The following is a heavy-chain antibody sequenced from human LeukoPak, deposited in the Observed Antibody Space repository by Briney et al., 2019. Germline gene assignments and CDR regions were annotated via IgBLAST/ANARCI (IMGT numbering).Heavy chain of an antibody. J-gene: IGHJ4*02. Sequence: GESLKISCQSSGYNFTPYWIVWVRQMPGKGLEWMGITFAGYSYTIYSPSFQGQVTISVDKSISTAYLQWSSLKASDTAMYYCARVIAFDSSGHGVFDYWGQGTLVTVSS. V-gene: IGHV5-51*01. CDR1: GYNFTPYW. CDR3: ARVIAFDSSGHGVFDY. D-gene: IGHD3-22*01. CDR2: TFAGYSYT.